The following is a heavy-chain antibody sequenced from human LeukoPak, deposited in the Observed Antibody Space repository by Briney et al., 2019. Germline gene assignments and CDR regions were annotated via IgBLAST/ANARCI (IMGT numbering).Heavy chain of an antibody. V-gene: IGHV3-7*01. D-gene: IGHD4-11*01. CDR3: ARGYGNYGY. J-gene: IGHJ4*02. CDR2: IKQDGREK. CDR1: GFTFSSYW. Sequence: PGGPLRLSCAASGFTFSSYWMSWVRQAPGKGLEGLANIKQDGREKDYVDSVKGRFTTPRDNPKNSLYLQMNRLRAEDTAVYYCARGYGNYGYWGQGTLVSVS.